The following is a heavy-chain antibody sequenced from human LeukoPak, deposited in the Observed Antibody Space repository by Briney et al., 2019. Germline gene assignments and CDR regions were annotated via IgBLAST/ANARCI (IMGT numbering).Heavy chain of an antibody. CDR2: ILTSGTT. CDR3: ARLRVSGSYPYYFDY. CDR1: NGSISNYH. D-gene: IGHD1-26*01. J-gene: IGHJ4*02. Sequence: SETLSLTCTVSNGSISNYHWSWVRQPPGKGLEWIGYILTSGTTNYNPSLKSRLTISVDTSKNQFTLKLSSVTAADTAVYYCARLRVSGSYPYYFDYWGQGTLVSVSS. V-gene: IGHV4-4*09.